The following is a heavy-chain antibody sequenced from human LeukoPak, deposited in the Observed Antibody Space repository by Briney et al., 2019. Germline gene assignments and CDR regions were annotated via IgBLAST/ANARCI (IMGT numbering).Heavy chain of an antibody. J-gene: IGHJ4*02. D-gene: IGHD3-22*01. CDR3: ARGVDLYDSSGYAPLLH. Sequence: PGGSLRLSCAASGFTVSSNYMSWVRQAPGKGLEWVSVIYSGGSTYYADSVKGRFTISRDNSKNTLYLQMNSLRAEDTAVYYCARGVDLYDSSGYAPLLHWGQGTLVTVSS. CDR2: IYSGGST. V-gene: IGHV3-66*01. CDR1: GFTVSSNY.